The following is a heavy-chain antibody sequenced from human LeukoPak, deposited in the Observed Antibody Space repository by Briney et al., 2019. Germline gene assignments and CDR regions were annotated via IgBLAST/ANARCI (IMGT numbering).Heavy chain of an antibody. CDR1: GGSISSANFY. CDR2: IYFNGNT. J-gene: IGHJ4*02. Sequence: SETLSLTCTVSGGSISSANFYWNWIRQHPHPGKGLEWIGSIYFNGNTLYNPSLKSRVTISVDTSKNQFSLKLSSVTAADTAVYYCATRESRYYYDSSGYYWGQGTLVTVSS. D-gene: IGHD3-22*01. V-gene: IGHV4-30-4*08. CDR3: ATRESRYYYDSSGYY.